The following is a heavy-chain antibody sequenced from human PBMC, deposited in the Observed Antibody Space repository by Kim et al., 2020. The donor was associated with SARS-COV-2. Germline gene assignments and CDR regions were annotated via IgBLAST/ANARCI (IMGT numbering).Heavy chain of an antibody. CDR2: IYYSGST. V-gene: IGHV4-59*01. CDR3: ARDLMYYDILTGFGSGAFDI. Sequence: SETLSLTCTVSGGSISSYYWSWIRQPPGKGLEWIGYIYYSGSTNYNPSLKSRVTISVDTSKNQFSLKLSSVTAADTAVYYCARDLMYYDILTGFGSGAFDIWGQGTMVTVSS. J-gene: IGHJ3*02. CDR1: GGSISSYY. D-gene: IGHD3-9*01.